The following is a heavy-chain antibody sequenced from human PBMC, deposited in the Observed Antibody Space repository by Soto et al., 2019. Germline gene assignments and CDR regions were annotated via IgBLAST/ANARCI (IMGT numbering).Heavy chain of an antibody. V-gene: IGHV3-21*01. CDR1: GFTFSSYS. CDR3: ARNRAGGLNYYYYMDV. J-gene: IGHJ6*03. Sequence: EVQLGESGGGLVKPGGSLRLSCVVSGFTFSSYSMNWVRQAPGKGLEWVSSISSSSSYIYYADSVKGRFTISRDNAKNSLYLQMNSLRAEDTAVYYCARNRAGGLNYYYYMDVWGKGTTVTVSS. CDR2: ISSSSSYI. D-gene: IGHD1-26*01.